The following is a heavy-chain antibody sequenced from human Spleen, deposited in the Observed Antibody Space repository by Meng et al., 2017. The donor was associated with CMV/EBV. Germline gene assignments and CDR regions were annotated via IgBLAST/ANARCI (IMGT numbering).Heavy chain of an antibody. Sequence: YAMTWVRQAPGKGLQWVSGIRGTTSSIFYADSVKGRFTISRDNSKNTLYLQMDSLGAEDTAVYYCAKVAPSYYYHRSGYSEYYFDYWGQGTLVTVSS. CDR3: AKVAPSYYYHRSGYSEYYFDY. J-gene: IGHJ4*02. CDR1: YA. V-gene: IGHV3-23*01. CDR2: IRGTTSSI. D-gene: IGHD3-22*01.